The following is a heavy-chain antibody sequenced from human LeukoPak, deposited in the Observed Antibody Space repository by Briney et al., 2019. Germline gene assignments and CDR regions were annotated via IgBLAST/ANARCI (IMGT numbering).Heavy chain of an antibody. Sequence: GGSLRLSCAASGFTFSSYAMHWVRQAPGKGLEWVAVISYDGSNKHYADSVKGRFTISRDNSKNTLYLQMNSLRAEDTAVYYCAREDYDILTGHYNSIDYWGQGTLVTVSS. CDR2: ISYDGSNK. J-gene: IGHJ4*02. CDR3: AREDYDILTGHYNSIDY. D-gene: IGHD3-9*01. V-gene: IGHV3-30*04. CDR1: GFTFSSYA.